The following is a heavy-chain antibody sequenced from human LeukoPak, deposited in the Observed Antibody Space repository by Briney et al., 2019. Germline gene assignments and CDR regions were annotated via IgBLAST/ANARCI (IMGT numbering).Heavy chain of an antibody. CDR1: GYSFTSYW. CDR3: ARQGSGYPVDY. V-gene: IGHV5-51*01. CDR2: IYPSDSDT. D-gene: IGHD3-22*01. Sequence: GESLKISCKGSGYSFTSYWIVWVRQLPGKGLEWMGIIYPSDSDTRYSPSFQGQVTISVDKSISTAYLQWSSLQASDTAMYYCARQGSGYPVDYWGQGTLVTVSS. J-gene: IGHJ4*02.